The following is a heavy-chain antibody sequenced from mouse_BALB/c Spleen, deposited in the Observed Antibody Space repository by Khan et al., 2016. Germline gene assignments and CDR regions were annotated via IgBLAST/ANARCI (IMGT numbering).Heavy chain of an antibody. D-gene: IGHD1-1*01. CDR3: APITTVPFAY. J-gene: IGHJ3*01. CDR1: GYTFTDYS. Sequence: QIQLVQSGPELKKPGETVKISCKASGYTFTDYSMHWVKQAPGKGLKWMGWINTETGEPTYADDFKGRFAFSFETSASTAYLQINNLKDEDTATYFCAPITTVPFAYWGQGTLVTVSA. CDR2: INTETGEP. V-gene: IGHV9-2-1*01.